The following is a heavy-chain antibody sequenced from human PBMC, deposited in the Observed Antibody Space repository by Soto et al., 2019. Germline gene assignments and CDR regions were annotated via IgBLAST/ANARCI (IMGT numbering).Heavy chain of an antibody. V-gene: IGHV1-69*01. CDR2: IIPVFDKA. D-gene: IGHD3-3*01. CDR1: GGSFGSSA. Sequence: QVQLVQSGADVKKPGSSVKVSCKTSGGSFGSSAISWVRQAPAQGLEWMGEIIPVFDKANYAQNFQGRLTITADELTGTVFMEVSSLRSEDTAVYFCARLRREWGDAFDLWGLGTFVTVSS. CDR3: ARLRREWGDAFDL. J-gene: IGHJ3*01.